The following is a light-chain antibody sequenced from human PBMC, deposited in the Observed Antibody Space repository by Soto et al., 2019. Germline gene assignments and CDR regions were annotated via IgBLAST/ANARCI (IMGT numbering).Light chain of an antibody. V-gene: IGKV1-9*01. J-gene: IGKJ5*01. CDR2: AAS. CDR1: QGSSSF. CDR3: QQLNAYPIT. Sequence: DIQLTQSPSFLSASVGDKVTITCRASQGSSSFLAWYQQKPGKAPKLLIYAASTLQSGVPSRFGGSGSGTEFTLTISSLQPEDFATYYCQQLNAYPITFGQGTRLEIK.